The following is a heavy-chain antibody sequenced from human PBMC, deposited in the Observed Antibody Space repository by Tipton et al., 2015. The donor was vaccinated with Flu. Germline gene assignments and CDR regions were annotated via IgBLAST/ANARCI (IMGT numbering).Heavy chain of an antibody. D-gene: IGHD2-8*02. V-gene: IGHV4-59*08. CDR1: GGSINNYF. CDR2: VYYTGYT. CDR3: ARRGPSGSSAGGVWSSDSFDI. Sequence: GLVKPSETLSLICSVSGGSINNYFWSWIRQPPGKGLEWIGYVYYTGYTKYNPSLKTRVTISRDTSQNQLSLKLSSVTAADTAVYFCARRGPSGSSAGGVWSSDSFDIWGQGRMVTVS. J-gene: IGHJ3*02.